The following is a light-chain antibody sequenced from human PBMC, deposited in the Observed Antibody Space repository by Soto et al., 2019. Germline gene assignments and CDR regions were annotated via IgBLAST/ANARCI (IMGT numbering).Light chain of an antibody. V-gene: IGLV1-44*01. Sequence: QSVLTQSPSASGTPGQRVTISCSGGSSNIGSNTVNWYQQLPGTAPNLLIYSNNQRPSGVPDRFSGSKSGTSASLAISGLQSEYEADYYCAAWDDSLNAVVFGGGTQLTVL. CDR1: SSNIGSNT. J-gene: IGLJ2*01. CDR2: SNN. CDR3: AAWDDSLNAVV.